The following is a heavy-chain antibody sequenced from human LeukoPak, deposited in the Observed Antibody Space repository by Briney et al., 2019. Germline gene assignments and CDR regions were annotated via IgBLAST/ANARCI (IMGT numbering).Heavy chain of an antibody. CDR1: GYSFTIYW. J-gene: IGHJ4*02. D-gene: IGHD3-22*01. CDR3: ARRRYYYDSSGYTRGHYFDY. Sequence: GGAPQISCKGSGYSFTIYWIGWVRPMPRKGLEWMGRIYPGDSDTRYSPSFQGQVTISADKSISTAYLQWSSLKASDTAMYYCARRRYYYDSSGYTRGHYFDYWGQGTLVTVSS. V-gene: IGHV5-51*01. CDR2: IYPGDSDT.